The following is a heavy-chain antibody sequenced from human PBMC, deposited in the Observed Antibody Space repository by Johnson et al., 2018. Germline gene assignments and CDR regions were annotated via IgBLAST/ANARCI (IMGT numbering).Heavy chain of an antibody. V-gene: IGHV3-74*01. CDR2: INSDGSSR. D-gene: IGHD2/OR15-2a*01. CDR1: EFTVSDSW. J-gene: IGHJ3*02. CDR3: ARYLSGALDI. Sequence: EVQLVESGGGLVQPGESLRLSCPASEFTVSDSWMHWVRQAPGKGLAWVSSINSDGSSRVYAASVQGRFTISRADAKNTLYLQLNSLRAEDTARSYCARYLSGALDIWGQGTMVTVSS.